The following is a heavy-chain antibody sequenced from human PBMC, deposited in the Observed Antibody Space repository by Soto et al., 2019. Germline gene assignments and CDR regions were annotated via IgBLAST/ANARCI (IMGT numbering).Heavy chain of an antibody. CDR1: GFTFRNYN. J-gene: IGHJ4*02. Sequence: GGSLRLSCAASGFTFRNYNMHWVRQAPGQGLEWVSHISIGGSTIDYADSVKGRFTISRDNAENSQYLHMTSLRAEDTAVYCFAREARVDLLGGNLDYCGQGT. V-gene: IGHV3-48*01. CDR2: ISIGGSTI. CDR3: AREARVDLLGGNLDY. D-gene: IGHD5-12*01.